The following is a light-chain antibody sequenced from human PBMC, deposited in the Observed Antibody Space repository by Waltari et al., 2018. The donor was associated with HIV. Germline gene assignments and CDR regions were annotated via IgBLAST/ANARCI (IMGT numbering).Light chain of an antibody. CDR3: SSYTSSRVL. CDR1: SSDVGGYNY. J-gene: IGLJ2*01. V-gene: IGLV2-14*01. CDR2: EVR. Sequence: QSALTQPASVSGSPGQSITISRTGTSSDVGGYNYVSWYHHHPGKAPKLMIYEVRNRPSGVSNRFSGSKSGNTASLTISGLQAEDEADYYCSSYTSSRVLFGGGTKLTVL.